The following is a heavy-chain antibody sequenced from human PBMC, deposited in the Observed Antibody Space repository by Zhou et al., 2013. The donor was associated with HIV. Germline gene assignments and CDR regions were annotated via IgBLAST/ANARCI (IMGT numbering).Heavy chain of an antibody. CDR2: NIPIFGFI. Sequence: QVHLVQSGAEVKKPGSSVKVSCKASAINFGTYAITWIRQAPGQGLEWMGGNIPIFGFINLAQRFQGRVLLTSDESTRTAYMELRNLKPDDTAVYFCATMPHLSGGTLDMTAIGGGDYWGRGTPVTVSS. J-gene: IGHJ4*02. D-gene: IGHD3-16*01. CDR1: AINFGTYA. V-gene: IGHV1-69*05. CDR3: ATMPHLSGGTLDMTAIGGGDY.